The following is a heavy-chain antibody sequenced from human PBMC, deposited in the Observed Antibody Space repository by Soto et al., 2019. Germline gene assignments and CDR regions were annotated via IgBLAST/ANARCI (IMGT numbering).Heavy chain of an antibody. CDR2: INSAGSST. CDR3: ARAQCGGDCYSVI. J-gene: IGHJ4*02. V-gene: IGHV3-74*01. Sequence: EVQLVESGGGLVQPGGSLRLSCAASGFTFSSYWMHWVRQAPGKGLVWVSRINSAGSSTTYADSVKGRFTISRDNSKNTLRQQMTSLRVDETGVYYGARAQCGGDCYSVIGGQGGLVTVSS. CDR1: GFTFSSYW. D-gene: IGHD2-21*02.